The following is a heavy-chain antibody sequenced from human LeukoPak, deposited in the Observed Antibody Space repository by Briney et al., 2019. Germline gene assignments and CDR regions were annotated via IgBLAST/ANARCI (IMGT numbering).Heavy chain of an antibody. D-gene: IGHD3-10*01. Sequence: GGSLRLSCAASGFTFSDYYMSWIRQAPGKGLEWVSYISSSGSTIYYADSVKGRFTISRDNAKNSLYLQMNSLRAEDTAVYYCARAQGAIRGVITYFDYWGQGTLVTVSS. J-gene: IGHJ4*02. CDR1: GFTFSDYY. CDR2: ISSSGSTI. CDR3: ARAQGAIRGVITYFDY. V-gene: IGHV3-11*01.